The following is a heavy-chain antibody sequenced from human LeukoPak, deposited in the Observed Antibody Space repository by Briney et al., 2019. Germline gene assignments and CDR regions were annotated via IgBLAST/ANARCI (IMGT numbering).Heavy chain of an antibody. Sequence: GGSLRLSCAASGFTFSSYSMNWVRQAPGKGLEWVSYISSSSSTIYYADSVKGRFTISRDNAKNSLYLQMNSLRAEDTAVYYCAREGTGYYWYFDLWGRGALVTVSS. J-gene: IGHJ2*01. V-gene: IGHV3-48*01. D-gene: IGHD2-8*02. CDR3: AREGTGYYWYFDL. CDR2: ISSSSSTI. CDR1: GFTFSSYS.